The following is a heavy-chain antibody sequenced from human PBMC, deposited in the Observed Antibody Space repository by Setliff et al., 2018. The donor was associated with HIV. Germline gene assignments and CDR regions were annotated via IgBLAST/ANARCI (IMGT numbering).Heavy chain of an antibody. CDR2: IYTSGST. CDR1: GGSISSGSYY. V-gene: IGHV4-61*09. D-gene: IGHD3-22*01. J-gene: IGHJ5*02. Sequence: SETLSLTCTVSGGSISSGSYYWSWIRQPAGKGLEWIGHIYTSGSTNYNPSLKSRVTISVDTSKNQFSLKLSSVTTADTAVYYCARDRYDSSGLNWFDPWGQGTLVTVSS. CDR3: ARDRYDSSGLNWFDP.